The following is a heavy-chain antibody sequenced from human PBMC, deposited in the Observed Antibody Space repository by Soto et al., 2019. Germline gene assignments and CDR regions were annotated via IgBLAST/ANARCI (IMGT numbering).Heavy chain of an antibody. J-gene: IGHJ6*02. D-gene: IGHD6-13*01. CDR1: GGSIDYYR. V-gene: IGHV4-59*01. Sequence: PSETLSLTCTVSGGSIDYYRWSWIRQPPGKGLEWIGDISDSGSTNYNLSLRSRVTILVDTSENQFSLKLNSVTAADTAVYYCARDSTSWFPYYGIDVWGQGTTVTVS. CDR3: ARDSTSWFPYYGIDV. CDR2: ISDSGST.